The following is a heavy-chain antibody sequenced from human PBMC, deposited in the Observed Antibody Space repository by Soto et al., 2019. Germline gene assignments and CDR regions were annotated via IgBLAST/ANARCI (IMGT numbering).Heavy chain of an antibody. CDR2: IYHSGAT. CDR1: GDSITSRNW. CDR3: ARDLGTGTDY. D-gene: IGHD1-1*01. Sequence: QVHLQASGPGLVKPSGTLSLTGAVSGDSITSRNWWSWVRQAPGKGLEWIGGIYHSGATTYNPSLKSRATLYVDPSNNHFSLKLTAVTASDTAGYFCARDLGTGTDYWGRGTLVTVAS. V-gene: IGHV4-4*02. J-gene: IGHJ4*02.